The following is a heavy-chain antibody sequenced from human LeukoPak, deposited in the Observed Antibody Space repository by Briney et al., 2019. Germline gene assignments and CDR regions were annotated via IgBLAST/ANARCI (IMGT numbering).Heavy chain of an antibody. CDR2: ISYDGSNK. D-gene: IGHD3-22*01. V-gene: IGHV3-30-3*01. CDR3: ARALEYYYDSSGYYYSDGFDY. CDR1: GFTFSRYA. J-gene: IGHJ4*02. Sequence: GGSLRLSCAASGFTFSRYAMHWVRQAPGKGLEWVAVISYDGSNKYYADSVKGRFTISRDNSKNTLYLQMNSLRAEDTAVYYCARALEYYYDSSGYYYSDGFDYWGQGTLVTVSS.